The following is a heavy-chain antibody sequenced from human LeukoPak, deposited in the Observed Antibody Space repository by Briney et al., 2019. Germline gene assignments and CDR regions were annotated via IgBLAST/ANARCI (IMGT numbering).Heavy chain of an antibody. Sequence: GASVKVSCKASGYTFTSYGISWVRQAPGQGLEWMGWISAYNGNTNYAQKLQGRVTMTTDTSTSTAYMELRSLRSDDTAVYYCARDTPHYYGSGTGWFDPWGQGTLVTVSS. J-gene: IGHJ5*02. D-gene: IGHD3-10*01. CDR2: ISAYNGNT. V-gene: IGHV1-18*01. CDR3: ARDTPHYYGSGTGWFDP. CDR1: GYTFTSYG.